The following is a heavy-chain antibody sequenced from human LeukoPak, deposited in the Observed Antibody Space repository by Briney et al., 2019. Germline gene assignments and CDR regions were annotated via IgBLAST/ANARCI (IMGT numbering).Heavy chain of an antibody. V-gene: IGHV3-7*01. CDR3: ASITIFGVVPGGFDP. Sequence: PGGSLRLSCAASGFTFSSYWMSWVRQAPGKGLEWVANIKQDGSEKYYVESVKGRFTISRDNAKNSLYLQMNSLRAEDTAVYYCASITIFGVVPGGFDPWGQGTLVTVSS. J-gene: IGHJ5*02. CDR1: GFTFSSYW. CDR2: IKQDGSEK. D-gene: IGHD3-3*01.